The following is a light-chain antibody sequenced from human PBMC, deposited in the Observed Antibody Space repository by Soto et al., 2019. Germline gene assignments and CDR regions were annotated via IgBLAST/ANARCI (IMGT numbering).Light chain of an antibody. V-gene: IGKV3D-20*01. CDR2: DAS. CDR3: RQYGSSPRYT. J-gene: IGKJ2*01. CDR1: QSVSSSY. Sequence: EIVLPQSPATLSLSPGERATLSCGASQSVSSSYLAWYQQKPGLAPRLLIYDASTRATGIPDRFSGSGSGTDFTLTISRLEPEDFAVYYCRQYGSSPRYTFGQGTKLEIK.